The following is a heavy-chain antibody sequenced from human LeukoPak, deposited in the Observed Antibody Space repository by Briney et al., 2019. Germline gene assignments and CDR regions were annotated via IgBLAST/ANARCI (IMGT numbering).Heavy chain of an antibody. J-gene: IGHJ5*02. CDR2: IKQDGSEK. CDR3: ARWQPGFDP. CDR1: GFTFSNYW. D-gene: IGHD6-13*01. V-gene: IGHV3-7*01. Sequence: GGSPRLSCAASGFTFSNYWMSWVRQAPGKGLEWVANIKQDGSEKYYVDSVEGRFAISRDNAQNSLYLQMNSLRVEDTAMYYCARWQPGFDPWGQGTLVTVSS.